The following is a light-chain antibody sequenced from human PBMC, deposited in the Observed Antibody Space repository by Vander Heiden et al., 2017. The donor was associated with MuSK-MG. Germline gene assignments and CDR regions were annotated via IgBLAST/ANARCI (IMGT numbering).Light chain of an antibody. J-gene: IGKJ1*01. V-gene: IGKV4-1*01. CDR3: QQYYSTPWT. Sequence: IVMTQSPDSLAVPLGERATINCKSSQSVLYSSNNKNYLAWYQQKPGQPPKLLIYWASTRESGVPDRFSGSGSGTDSTLTISSLQAEDVAVYYCQQYYSTPWTFGQGTKVEIK. CDR2: WAS. CDR1: QSVLYSSNNKNY.